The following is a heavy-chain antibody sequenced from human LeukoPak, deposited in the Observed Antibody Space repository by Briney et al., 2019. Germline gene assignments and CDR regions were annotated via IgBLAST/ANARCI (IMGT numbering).Heavy chain of an antibody. CDR2: IKQDGGEK. J-gene: IGHJ5*02. D-gene: IGHD1-26*01. CDR3: ARNSGSYYSVWFDP. V-gene: IGHV3-7*01. CDR1: GFTFSSYW. Sequence: GGSLRLSCAASGFTFSSYWMRWVRQAPGKGLEWVANIKQDGGEKYYVDSVKGRFTISRDNAKNSLYLQMNSLRAEDTAVYYCARNSGSYYSVWFDPWGQGTLVTVSS.